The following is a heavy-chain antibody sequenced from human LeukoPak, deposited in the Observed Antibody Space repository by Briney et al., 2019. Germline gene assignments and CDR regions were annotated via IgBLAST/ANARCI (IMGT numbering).Heavy chain of an antibody. CDR3: ARERRARFGVNDY. Sequence: IPGGSLRLSCAASGFTFSDHYMSWIRQAPGKGLEWVSYISDSGSTTYHADSVKGRFTISRDNAKNSLYLQMNSLRAEDTAVYYCARERRARFGVNDYWGQGTLVTVSS. CDR1: GFTFSDHY. CDR2: ISDSGSTT. V-gene: IGHV3-11*01. D-gene: IGHD3-3*01. J-gene: IGHJ4*02.